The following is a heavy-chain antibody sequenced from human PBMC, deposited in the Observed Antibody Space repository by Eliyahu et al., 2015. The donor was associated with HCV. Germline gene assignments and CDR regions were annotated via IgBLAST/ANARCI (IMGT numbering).Heavy chain of an antibody. CDR2: ISSSSSYT. J-gene: IGHJ6*02. CDR1: GXTFSAXX. D-gene: IGHD5-18*01. CDR3: ARDLRIQRIPDYYGMDV. V-gene: IGHV3-11*06. Sequence: QVQLVESGGGLVKPGGSLXLXCAASGXTFSAXXMSWIRQGXGKGLEWLSYISSSSSYTNYADSVKGRFTISRDNAKNSLYLQMNSLRAEDTAVYYCARDLRIQRIPDYYGMDVWGQGTTVTVSS.